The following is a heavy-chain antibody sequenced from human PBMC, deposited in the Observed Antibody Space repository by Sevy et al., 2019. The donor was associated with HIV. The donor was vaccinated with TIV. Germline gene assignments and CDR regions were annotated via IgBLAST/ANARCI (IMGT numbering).Heavy chain of an antibody. CDR3: AKRGGHDTSGYVSYYYYGMDV. V-gene: IGHV3-30*18. CDR1: GFSFRNFG. J-gene: IGHJ6*02. Sequence: GGSLRLSCAASGFSFRNFGMHWVRQAPGKGLEWLALISFDGDPKYYGDSVKGRFTISRDNSKNTLYQKMNSLTVEDTAADDWAKRGGHDTSGYVSYYYYGMDVWGQGTTVTVSS. D-gene: IGHD3-22*01. CDR2: ISFDGDPK.